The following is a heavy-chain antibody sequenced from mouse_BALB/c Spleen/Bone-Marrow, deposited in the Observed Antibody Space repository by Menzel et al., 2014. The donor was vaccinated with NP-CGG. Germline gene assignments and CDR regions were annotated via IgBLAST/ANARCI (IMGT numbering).Heavy chain of an antibody. CDR2: INPYNGGT. V-gene: IGHV1-18*01. CDR1: GYPFTGYT. J-gene: IGHJ4*01. Sequence: EVQLQQSGPELVKPGASVKISCKASGYPFTGYTMNWVKQSHGKNLEWIGLINPYNGGTNYNQKFKDKATLTVDKSSSTAFMELLSLTSKDSAVYYCARSGLYYGNYLYAMDYWGQGTSVTVSS. CDR3: ARSGLYYGNYLYAMDY. D-gene: IGHD2-1*01.